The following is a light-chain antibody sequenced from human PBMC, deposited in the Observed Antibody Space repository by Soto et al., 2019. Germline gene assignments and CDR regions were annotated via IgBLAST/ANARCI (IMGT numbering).Light chain of an antibody. CDR3: SSYGGSNNLL. CDR2: EVN. V-gene: IGLV2-8*01. J-gene: IGLJ2*01. Sequence: QSVLTQPPSASGSPGQSVTISCTGTSNDVGAYNFISWYQRHPGKAPKLMIYEVNKRPSGVPDRFSGSKSGNTASLTVSGLQAEDEADYYCSSYGGSNNLLFGGGTKVTV. CDR1: SNDVGAYNF.